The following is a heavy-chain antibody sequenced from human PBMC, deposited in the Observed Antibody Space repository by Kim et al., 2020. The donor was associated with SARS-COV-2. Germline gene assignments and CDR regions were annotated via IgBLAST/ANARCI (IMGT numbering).Heavy chain of an antibody. V-gene: IGHV4-34*01. D-gene: IGHD3-22*01. Sequence: SETLSLTCAVYGVSLSVDDWNWISQVPGKGQEVVGESKETVSANYNTSLRSRVTISVDTTKNQFSLKLSAVTAADTAVYYCAREYYYDSSGYYYYYYYYMDVWGKGTTVTVSS. J-gene: IGHJ6*03. CDR3: AREYYYDSSGYYYYYYYYMDV. CDR2: SKETVSA. CDR1: GVSLSVDD.